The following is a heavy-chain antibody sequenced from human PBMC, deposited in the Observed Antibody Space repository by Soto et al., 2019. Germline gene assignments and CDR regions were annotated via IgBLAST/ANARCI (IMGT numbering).Heavy chain of an antibody. D-gene: IGHD6-6*01. CDR2: VSHGGIDN. CDR3: ARIQLGYDAFDI. Sequence: GGSLRLSCSASGFSFSEYGLHWVRQAPGKGLEWVSLVSHGGIDNSYANSVKGRFTLSRDNSRNMVYLQMSGLTVEDTAVYYCARIQLGYDAFDIWGQGTMVTVSS. CDR1: GFSFSEYG. J-gene: IGHJ3*02. V-gene: IGHV3-30-3*01.